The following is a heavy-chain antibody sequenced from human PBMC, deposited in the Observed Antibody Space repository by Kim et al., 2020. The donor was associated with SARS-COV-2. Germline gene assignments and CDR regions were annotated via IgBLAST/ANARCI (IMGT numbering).Heavy chain of an antibody. CDR1: GGSISSSSYY. J-gene: IGHJ3*02. CDR2: IYYSGST. Sequence: SETLSLTCTVSGGSISSSSYYWGWIRQPPGKGLEWIGSIYYSGSTYYNPSLKSRVTISVDTSKNQFSLKLSSVTAADTAVYYCVLYCGGDCLHDAFDIWGQGTMVTVSS. CDR3: VLYCGGDCLHDAFDI. D-gene: IGHD2-21*02. V-gene: IGHV4-39*07.